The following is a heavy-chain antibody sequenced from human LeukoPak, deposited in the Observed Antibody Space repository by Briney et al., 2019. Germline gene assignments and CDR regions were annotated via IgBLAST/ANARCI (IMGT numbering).Heavy chain of an antibody. CDR3: AKAVTMVQGVIIGSYYYYMDV. CDR1: GFTFSSYA. D-gene: IGHD3-10*01. J-gene: IGHJ6*03. V-gene: IGHV3-23*01. CDR2: ISGSGGST. Sequence: PGGSLRLSCAASGFTFSSYAMSWVRQAPGKGLEWVSAISGSGGSTYYADSVKGRFTISRDNSKNTLYLQMNSLGAEDTAVYYCAKAVTMVQGVIIGSYYYYMDVWGKGTTVTVSS.